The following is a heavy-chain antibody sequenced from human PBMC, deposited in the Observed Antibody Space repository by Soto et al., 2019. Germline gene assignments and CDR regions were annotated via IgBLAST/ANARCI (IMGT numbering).Heavy chain of an antibody. V-gene: IGHV1-2*04. D-gene: IGHD4-4*01. J-gene: IGHJ6*02. CDR1: GYTFTGYY. CDR3: ATGPPGSNYDGYYYYGMDV. Sequence: ASVKVSCKASGYTFTGYYMHWVRQAPGQGLEWMGWINPNSGGTNYAQKFQGWVTMTRDTSISTAYMELSRLRSDDTAVYYCATGPPGSNYDGYYYYGMDVWGQGTTVTVSS. CDR2: INPNSGGT.